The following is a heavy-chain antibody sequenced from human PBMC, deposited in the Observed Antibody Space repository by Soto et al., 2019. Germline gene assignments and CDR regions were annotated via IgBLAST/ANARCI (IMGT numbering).Heavy chain of an antibody. D-gene: IGHD1-26*01. J-gene: IGHJ4*02. Sequence: PGGSLRLSCVASGFTFRNYAMSWVRQAPWKGLEWVSSVSGNSGDTYDADSVRGRFTISRDNFKNTLYLQMNSLRPVDTDIYFCAKDGVGVLSAPTFDSWGQG. CDR2: VSGNSGDT. CDR3: AKDGVGVLSAPTFDS. V-gene: IGHV3-23*01. CDR1: GFTFRNYA.